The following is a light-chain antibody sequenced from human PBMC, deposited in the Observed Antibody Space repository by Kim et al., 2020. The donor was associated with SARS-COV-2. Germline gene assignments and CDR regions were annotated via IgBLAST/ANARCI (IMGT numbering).Light chain of an antibody. CDR1: QGISSW. V-gene: IGKV1-12*01. J-gene: IGKJ5*01. CDR2: APS. CDR3: QQANSFPIT. Sequence: AAVGSRVPITCRASQGISSWLAWYQQKPGKAPKLLIYAPSSLQSGVPSRFSGSGSGTDFALTISSLQPEDFATYYRQQANSFPITFGQGTRLEIK.